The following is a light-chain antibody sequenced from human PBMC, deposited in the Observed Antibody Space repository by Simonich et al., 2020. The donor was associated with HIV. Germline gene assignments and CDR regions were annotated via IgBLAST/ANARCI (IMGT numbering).Light chain of an antibody. J-gene: IGKJ3*01. Sequence: DIVMTQSPDSLAVSLGERATINCKSSQNVLYSSNNKYYLSWYQQKPGQPPKLLIYWASTRESGVPDRFSGSGSGTDFNLTISSLQAEDVAVYYCQQYNNWPPGDPFGPGTKVDIK. V-gene: IGKV4-1*01. CDR2: WAS. CDR3: QQYNNWPPGDP. CDR1: QNVLYSSNNKYY.